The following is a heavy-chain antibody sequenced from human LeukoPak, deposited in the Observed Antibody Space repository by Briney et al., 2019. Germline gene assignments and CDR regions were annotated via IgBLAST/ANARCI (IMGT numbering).Heavy chain of an antibody. CDR1: GFTFSSYA. V-gene: IGHV3-23*01. D-gene: IGHD3-10*01. Sequence: GGSLRLSCAASGFTFSSYAMSWVRQAPGKGLEWVSAISGSGGSTYYAYSVKGRFTISRDNSKNTLYLQMNSLRAEDTAVYYCAKEMVRGVIITRIYFDYWGQGTLVTVSS. CDR2: ISGSGGST. J-gene: IGHJ4*02. CDR3: AKEMVRGVIITRIYFDY.